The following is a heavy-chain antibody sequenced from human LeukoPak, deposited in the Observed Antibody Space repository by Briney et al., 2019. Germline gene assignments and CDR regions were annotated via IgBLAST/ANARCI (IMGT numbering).Heavy chain of an antibody. D-gene: IGHD5-18*01. J-gene: IGHJ4*02. V-gene: IGHV4-59*01. CDR2: IYYTGAT. CDR1: GGSISSYY. Sequence: PSETLSLTCTVSGGSISSYYWSWIRLPPGKGLEWIGYIYYTGATYYNPSLKSRVTISLDTSKNQFSLKLSSVTAANAAVYYCARAGYSYGTGYYFDYWGQGALVTVSS. CDR3: ARAGYSYGTGYYFDY.